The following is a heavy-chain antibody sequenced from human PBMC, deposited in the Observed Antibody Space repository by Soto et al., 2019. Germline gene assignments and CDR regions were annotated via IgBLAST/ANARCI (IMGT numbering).Heavy chain of an antibody. CDR1: GFTLSNHD. J-gene: IGHJ6*02. Sequence: GGSLRLSCAASGFTLSNHDMYWVRQATGKSLEWVSAIGIGGDTYYPASVKGRFTISRQNAKNSLYLQVNNLRAGDTAVYYCARGPGSPRYYNGMDVWGQGTTVTVSS. CDR3: ARGPGSPRYYNGMDV. CDR2: IGIGGDT. V-gene: IGHV3-13*01. D-gene: IGHD3-10*01.